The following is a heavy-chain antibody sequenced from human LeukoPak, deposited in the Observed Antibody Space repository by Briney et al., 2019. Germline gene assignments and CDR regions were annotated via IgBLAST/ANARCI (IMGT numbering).Heavy chain of an antibody. CDR3: VRSVAHGAMPFDY. D-gene: IGHD4/OR15-4a*01. V-gene: IGHV4-59*08. Sequence: SETLSLTCTVSGGSINSYFWSWIRQPPGKGLEWIWYVYYSGSTNYNPSLKSRLTVSVDTSKNQFSLKLTSVTAADTAVYYCVRSVAHGAMPFDYWGQGTLVTVSS. CDR2: VYYSGST. J-gene: IGHJ4*02. CDR1: GGSINSYF.